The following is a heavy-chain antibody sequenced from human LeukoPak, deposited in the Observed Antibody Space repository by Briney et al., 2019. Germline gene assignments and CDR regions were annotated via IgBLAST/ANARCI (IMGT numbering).Heavy chain of an antibody. CDR2: ISATGNT. D-gene: IGHD3-10*01. J-gene: IGHJ5*02. Sequence: SETLSLTCTVSVDSISNYYWSWIRQPPGKGLEWIGYISATGNTNYNPPLKSRVSISVDTSRNQFSLKLYSVTAADTAVYYCARLQVLLWFGESRYNWFDPWGQGTLVTVSS. CDR1: VDSISNYY. V-gene: IGHV4-4*09. CDR3: ARLQVLLWFGESRYNWFDP.